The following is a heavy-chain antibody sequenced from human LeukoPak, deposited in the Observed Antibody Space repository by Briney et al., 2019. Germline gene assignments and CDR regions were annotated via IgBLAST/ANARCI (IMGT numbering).Heavy chain of an antibody. CDR3: EKFRDSSGPRGGFDP. CDR1: GFTFSSYA. Sequence: GGSLRLSCVASGFTFSSYAMSWVRQAPGKGLEWVSGIRGSGGDTYYADSVKGRFTISRDNSKNTLYLQMNNLRAEDTAVYYCEKFRDSSGPRGGFDPWGQGTLVTVSA. V-gene: IGHV3-23*01. D-gene: IGHD3-22*01. J-gene: IGHJ5*02. CDR2: IRGSGGDT.